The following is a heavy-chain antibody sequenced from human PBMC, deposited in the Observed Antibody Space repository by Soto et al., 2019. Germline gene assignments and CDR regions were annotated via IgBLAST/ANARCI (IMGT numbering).Heavy chain of an antibody. Sequence: GGSLRLSCAASGFTVSSNYMSWVRQAPGKGLEWVSVIYSGGRTYYADSVKGRFTISGDNSKNTVYLQVNSLRGEDTAVYFCARDRGGGDAYFDYWGQGTLVTVSS. CDR3: ARDRGGGDAYFDY. CDR1: GFTVSSNY. V-gene: IGHV3-53*01. D-gene: IGHD2-21*02. J-gene: IGHJ4*02. CDR2: IYSGGRT.